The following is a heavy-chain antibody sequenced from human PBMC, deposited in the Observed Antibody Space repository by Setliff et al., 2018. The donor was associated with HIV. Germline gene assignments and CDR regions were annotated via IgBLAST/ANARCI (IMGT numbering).Heavy chain of an antibody. Sequence: PGGSLRLSCAASGFTFSDAWMSWVRQAPGKGLEWVGRIKTRTDGGTTDYVAPVKGRFTISRDDSKNTLYLQMNSLKIEDTAVYYCTRQWELRLCDYWGQGTLVTVSS. V-gene: IGHV3-15*01. D-gene: IGHD1-26*01. CDR1: GFTFSDAW. CDR2: IKTRTDGGTT. CDR3: TRQWELRLCDY. J-gene: IGHJ4*02.